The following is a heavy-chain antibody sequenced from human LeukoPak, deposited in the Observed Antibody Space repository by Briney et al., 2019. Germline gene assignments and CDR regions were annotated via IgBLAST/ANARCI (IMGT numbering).Heavy chain of an antibody. Sequence: GGSLRLSCAASGFTFSSHGMHWVRQAPGKGLECVAAIWNDGTNKYYVDSVKGRFTISRDNSKNTLYLQMNSLRAEDTAVYYCAKDLAGSGSYSFDYWGQGTLVTVSS. CDR3: AKDLAGSGSYSFDY. V-gene: IGHV3-33*06. J-gene: IGHJ4*02. D-gene: IGHD1-26*01. CDR1: GFTFSSHG. CDR2: IWNDGTNK.